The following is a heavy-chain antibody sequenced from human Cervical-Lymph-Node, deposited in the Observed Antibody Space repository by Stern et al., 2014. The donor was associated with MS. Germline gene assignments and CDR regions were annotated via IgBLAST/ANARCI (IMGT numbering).Heavy chain of an antibody. CDR3: ASANGSSTSCPNWFDP. CDR1: GGSISSGDYY. V-gene: IGHV4-30-4*01. Sequence: VQLVESGPGLVKPSQTLSLTCTVSGGSISSGDYYWSWIRQPPGKGLEWIGYLYYSGSSYYNPSLKSRVTISVDTSKNQFSLKLSSVTAADTAVYYCASANGSSTSCPNWFDPWGQGTLVTVSS. J-gene: IGHJ5*02. D-gene: IGHD2-2*01. CDR2: LYYSGSS.